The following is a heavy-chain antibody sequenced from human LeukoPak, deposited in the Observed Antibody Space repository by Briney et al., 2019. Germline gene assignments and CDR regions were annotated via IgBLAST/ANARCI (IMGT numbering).Heavy chain of an antibody. CDR2: IWYDGSNK. J-gene: IGHJ4*02. D-gene: IGHD3-10*01. Sequence: PGRSLRLSCAASGFTFSNYGMHWVRQAPGKGLEWVAVIWYDGSNKYYADSVKGRFTISGDNSKNTLYLQMNSLRAEDTAVYYCAGNYGPYYFDYWGQGTLVTVSS. CDR1: GFTFSNYG. V-gene: IGHV3-33*01. CDR3: AGNYGPYYFDY.